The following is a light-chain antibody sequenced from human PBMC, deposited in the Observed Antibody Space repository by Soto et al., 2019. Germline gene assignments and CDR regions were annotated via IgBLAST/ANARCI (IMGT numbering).Light chain of an antibody. CDR1: SSNIGNNY. J-gene: IGLJ2*01. Sequence: QAPLVFWALRYKGTNSGLWHSSNIGNNYVSWYQQLPGTAPKLLIYENNKRPSGIPDRFSGSKSGTSATLGITGLQTGDEADYYCGTWDSSLSAVVFGGGTQLTVL. CDR2: ENN. V-gene: IGLV1-51*02. CDR3: GTWDSSLSAVV.